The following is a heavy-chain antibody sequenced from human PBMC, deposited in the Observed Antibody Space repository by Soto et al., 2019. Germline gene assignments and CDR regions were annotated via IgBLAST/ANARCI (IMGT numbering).Heavy chain of an antibody. D-gene: IGHD2-15*01. CDR3: ARDEGGCSGGICYSGEDYYYGMDV. CDR2: IYHSGST. Sequence: QVQLQESGPGLVKPSGTLSLTCAVSGGSISSSNWWSWVRQPPGKGLECIGEIYHSGSTNYNPSLKRRVTISVDKSKNQFSLKRSSVTAADTAVYYCARDEGGCSGGICYSGEDYYYGMDVWGQGTTVTVSS. CDR1: GGSISSSNW. V-gene: IGHV4-4*02. J-gene: IGHJ6*02.